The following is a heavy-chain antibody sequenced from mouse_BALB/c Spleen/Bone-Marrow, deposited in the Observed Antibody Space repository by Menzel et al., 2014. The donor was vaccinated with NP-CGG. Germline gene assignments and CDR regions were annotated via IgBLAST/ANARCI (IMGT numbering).Heavy chain of an antibody. Sequence: VQLKESGAELVKPGASVKLSCTASGLNIKDTYIHWVKQRPEQGLEWIGRIDPANGNTKYGPKFQGKATITADTSSSTAYLYLSRLTSEDTAVYYCARYRLGTYFDYWGQSTTLTVSS. D-gene: IGHD2-14*01. CDR3: ARYRLGTYFDY. CDR1: GLNIKDTY. V-gene: IGHV14-3*02. CDR2: IDPANGNT. J-gene: IGHJ2*01.